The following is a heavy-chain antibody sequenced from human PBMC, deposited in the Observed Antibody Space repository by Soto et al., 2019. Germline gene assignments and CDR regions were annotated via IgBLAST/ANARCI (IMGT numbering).Heavy chain of an antibody. CDR1: GYTFTSYY. CDR3: ARISHATPYYYDSSGYYYGHAFDI. V-gene: IGHV1-46*01. D-gene: IGHD3-22*01. CDR2: INPSGGST. J-gene: IGHJ3*02. Sequence: ASVKVSCKASGYTFTSYYMHWVRQAPGQGLERMGIINPSGGSTSYAQKFQGRVTMTRDTSTSTVYMELSSLRSEDTAVYYCARISHATPYYYDSSGYYYGHAFDIWGQGTMVTVSS.